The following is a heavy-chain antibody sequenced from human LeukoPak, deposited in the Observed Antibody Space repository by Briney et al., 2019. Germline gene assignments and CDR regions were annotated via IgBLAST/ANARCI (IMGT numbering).Heavy chain of an antibody. CDR3: AKDLDIVVVVAATRGLGDY. CDR2: IRYDGSNK. Sequence: GGSLRLPCAASGFTLSSYGMHWVRQAPGKGLEWVAFIRYDGSNKYYADSVKGRFTISRDNSKNTLYLQMNSLRAEDTAVYYCAKDLDIVVVVAATRGLGDYWGQGTLVTVSS. CDR1: GFTLSSYG. D-gene: IGHD2-15*01. V-gene: IGHV3-30*02. J-gene: IGHJ4*02.